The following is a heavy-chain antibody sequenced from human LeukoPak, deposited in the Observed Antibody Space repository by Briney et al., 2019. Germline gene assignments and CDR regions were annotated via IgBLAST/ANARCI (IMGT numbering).Heavy chain of an antibody. CDR1: GFTFDDYA. CDR2: LSWNSGII. Sequence: GGSLRLSCAASGFTFDDYAMHWVRQAPGKGLQWVSGLSWNSGIIGYADSVKGRFTISRDNAKNSLYLQMNSLRAEDMALYYCAKDFGSGYVEAIDYWGQGTLVTVSS. D-gene: IGHD5-12*01. J-gene: IGHJ4*02. V-gene: IGHV3-9*03. CDR3: AKDFGSGYVEAIDY.